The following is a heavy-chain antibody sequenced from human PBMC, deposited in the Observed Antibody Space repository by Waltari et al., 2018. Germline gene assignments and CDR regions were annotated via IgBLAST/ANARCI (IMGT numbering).Heavy chain of an antibody. D-gene: IGHD2-15*01. V-gene: IGHV1-24*01. Sequence: QVQVVQSGAEAVKPGASVKVSCKVSEYTLGGFSIHWVRQPRGKWLEWIGRIDRGDGQAQSEQTFLVRLTMTEDTYTDTAYMALSSLRSEDTAVYYCHLLGRDIVLAGATPSYYSYMDVWGRGTSVTVSS. CDR2: IDRGDGQA. CDR1: EYTLGGFS. J-gene: IGHJ6*03. CDR3: HLLGRDIVLAGATPSYYSYMDV.